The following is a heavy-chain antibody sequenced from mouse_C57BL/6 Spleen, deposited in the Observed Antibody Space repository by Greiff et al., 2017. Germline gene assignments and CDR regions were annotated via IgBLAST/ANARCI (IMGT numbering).Heavy chain of an antibody. V-gene: IGHV1-64*01. Sequence: VQLQQSGAELVKPGASVKLSCKASGYTFTSYWMHWVKQRPGQGLEWIGMIHPNSGSTNYNEKFKSKATLTVDKSSSTAYMQLSSLTSEDSAVYYCARELTGTVPFDYWGQGTTLTVSS. D-gene: IGHD4-1*01. CDR2: IHPNSGST. CDR3: ARELTGTVPFDY. J-gene: IGHJ2*01. CDR1: GYTFTSYW.